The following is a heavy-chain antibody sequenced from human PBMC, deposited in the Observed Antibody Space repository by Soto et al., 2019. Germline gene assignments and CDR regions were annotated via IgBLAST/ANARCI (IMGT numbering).Heavy chain of an antibody. CDR3: ARAAPGNDYSNYRYYFDY. J-gene: IGHJ4*02. V-gene: IGHV4-30-2*01. CDR2: VYHSGSP. D-gene: IGHD4-4*01. Sequence: PSETLSLTCPVSGASSSSSSYSWSWIRQPPGKGLQWIGDVYHSGSPYYNPSLKSRVTISVDRSKNQFSLKLTSVTAADTALYYCARAAPGNDYSNYRYYFDYWGQGTLVTVSS. CDR1: GASSSSSSYS.